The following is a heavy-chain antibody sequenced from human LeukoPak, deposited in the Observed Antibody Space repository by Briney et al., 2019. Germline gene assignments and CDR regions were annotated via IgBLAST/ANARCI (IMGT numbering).Heavy chain of an antibody. Sequence: ASVTVSCKASGYTFTSYGISWVRQAPGQGREWMGWISAYNGNTNYAQKLQGRVTMTTDISTSTAYMELRSLRSDDTAVYYCARVFGGNGDSDYWGQGTLVTVSS. CDR3: ARVFGGNGDSDY. D-gene: IGHD4-23*01. CDR1: GYTFTSYG. V-gene: IGHV1-18*01. J-gene: IGHJ4*02. CDR2: ISAYNGNT.